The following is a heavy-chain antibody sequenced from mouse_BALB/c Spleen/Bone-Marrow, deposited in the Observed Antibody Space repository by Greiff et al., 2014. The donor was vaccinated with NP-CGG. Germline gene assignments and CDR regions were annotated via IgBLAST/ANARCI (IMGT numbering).Heavy chain of an antibody. J-gene: IGHJ3*01. Sequence: EVKLQESGAELVKPGASVKLSCTASGLNIKDTYMHWVKQRPEQGLEWIGRIDPANGNTKYDPKFQGKATITADTSSNTAYLQLSSLTSEDTAVYYCARGYDGFAYWGQGTLVTVSA. CDR2: IDPANGNT. CDR1: GLNIKDTY. V-gene: IGHV14-3*02. CDR3: ARGYDGFAY. D-gene: IGHD2-2*01.